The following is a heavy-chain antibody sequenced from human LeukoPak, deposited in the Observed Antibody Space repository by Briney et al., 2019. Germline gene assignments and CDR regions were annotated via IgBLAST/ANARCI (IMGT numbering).Heavy chain of an antibody. CDR2: ISSSSSYI. D-gene: IGHD3-10*01. J-gene: IGHJ4*02. CDR1: GFTFSSYS. CDR3: ARGRLLWFGELPFDY. V-gene: IGHV3-21*01. Sequence: GGSLRLSCAASGFTFSSYSMNWVRQAPGKGLEWVSSISSSSSYIYYADSVKGRFTISRDNAKNSLYLQMNSLRAEDTAVYYCARGRLLWFGELPFDYWGQGTLVTVSS.